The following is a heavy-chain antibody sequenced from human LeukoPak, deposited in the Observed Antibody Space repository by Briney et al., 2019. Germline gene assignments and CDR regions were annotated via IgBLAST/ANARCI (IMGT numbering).Heavy chain of an antibody. CDR1: GYTFTSYY. Sequence: ASVKVSCKASGYTFTSYYMHWVRQAPGQGLEWMGIINPSGGSTSYAQKFQGRVTMTRDTSTSTVYMELSSLRSEDTAVYYCARDSLIAARPRYYYYMDVWGKGTTVTVSS. J-gene: IGHJ6*03. CDR3: ARDSLIAARPRYYYYMDV. CDR2: INPSGGST. V-gene: IGHV1-46*01. D-gene: IGHD6-6*01.